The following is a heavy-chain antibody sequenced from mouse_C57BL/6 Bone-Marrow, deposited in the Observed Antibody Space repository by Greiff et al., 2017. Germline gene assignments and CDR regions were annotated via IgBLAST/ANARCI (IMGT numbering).Heavy chain of an antibody. J-gene: IGHJ3*01. Sequence: VKLQESGAELARPGASVKLSCKASGYTFTSYGISWVKQRTGQGLEWIGEIYPRSGNTYYNEKFKGKATLTADKSSSTAYMELRSLTSEDSAVYFCAYSNYEAYWGQGTLVTVSA. CDR1: GYTFTSYG. V-gene: IGHV1-81*01. CDR3: AYSNYEAY. CDR2: IYPRSGNT. D-gene: IGHD2-5*01.